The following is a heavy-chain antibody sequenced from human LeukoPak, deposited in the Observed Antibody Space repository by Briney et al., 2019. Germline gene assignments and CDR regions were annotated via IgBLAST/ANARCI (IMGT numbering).Heavy chain of an antibody. Sequence: SETLSLTCGASGGSISNTNWWTWVRQPPGKGLEWIGEVNLQGSTNYNPSLKSRVAISVAKSENHISLKLTSVTAADTAVYYCAREGGPYRPLDYSGQGTLVTVAS. J-gene: IGHJ4*02. V-gene: IGHV4-4*02. CDR1: GGSISNTNW. CDR3: AREGGPYRPLDY. CDR2: VNLQGST.